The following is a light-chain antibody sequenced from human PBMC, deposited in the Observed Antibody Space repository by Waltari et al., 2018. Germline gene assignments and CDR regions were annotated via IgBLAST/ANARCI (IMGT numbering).Light chain of an antibody. CDR3: CSYAGTYTVV. CDR1: NSDVATYDR. J-gene: IGLJ2*01. Sequence: QSALTQPRSVSGSPGQSVTISCTGTNSDVATYDRVSWYQQHPGEAPTFLIYDVSKRPSGVPDRFSGSKSGDTASLTISGLQAEDEADYYCCSYAGTYTVVFGGGTKLTVV. CDR2: DVS. V-gene: IGLV2-11*01.